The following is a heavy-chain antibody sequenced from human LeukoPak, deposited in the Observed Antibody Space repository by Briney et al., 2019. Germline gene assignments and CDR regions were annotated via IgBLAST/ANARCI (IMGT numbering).Heavy chain of an antibody. CDR3: ARSFWNLFDP. CDR1: GGSISSSSYY. J-gene: IGHJ5*02. Sequence: KTSETLSLTCTVSGGSISSSSYYWGWIRQPPGKGLEWIGSIYYSGSTYYNPSLKSRVTISVDTSKNQFSLKLSSVTAADTAVYYCARSFWNLFDPWGQGTLVTVSS. D-gene: IGHD1-1*01. CDR2: IYYSGST. V-gene: IGHV4-39*07.